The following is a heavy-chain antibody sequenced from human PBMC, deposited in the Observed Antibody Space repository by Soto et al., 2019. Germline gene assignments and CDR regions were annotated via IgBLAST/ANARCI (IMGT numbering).Heavy chain of an antibody. CDR3: ARITVTNNWFDP. J-gene: IGHJ5*02. V-gene: IGHV4-59*01. D-gene: IGHD4-17*01. CDR1: GGSISRYY. CDR2: IYYSGST. Sequence: SETLSLTCTVSGGSISRYYWSWIRQPPGKGLEWIGYIYYSGSTNYNPSFKSRVTISVDTSKNQFSLKLRSLTAADTAVYYCARITVTNNWFDPWGQGTLVTVSS.